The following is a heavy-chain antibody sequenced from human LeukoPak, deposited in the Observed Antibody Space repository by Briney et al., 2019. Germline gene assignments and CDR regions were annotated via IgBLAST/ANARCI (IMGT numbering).Heavy chain of an antibody. CDR3: ARLVDTAVILDY. CDR2: IYTSGST. J-gene: IGHJ4*02. Sequence: SETLSLTCTVSGGSISSGSYYWSWIRQPAGKGLEWIGRIYTSGSTNYNPSLKSRVTISVDTSKNQFSLKLSSVTAADTAVYFCARLVDTAVILDYWGQGTLVTVSS. CDR1: GGSISSGSYY. D-gene: IGHD5-18*01. V-gene: IGHV4-61*02.